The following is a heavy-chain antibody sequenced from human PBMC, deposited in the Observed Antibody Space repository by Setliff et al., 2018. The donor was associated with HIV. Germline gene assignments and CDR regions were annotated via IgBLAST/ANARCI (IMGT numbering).Heavy chain of an antibody. Sequence: ASVKVSCKASGYTFDLYYIHWVRQAPGQGPEWMGWISGYNADTDYAQKFQGRVSMTTDISTNTAYMELRSLRSDDTAVYYCARDNVRGPTNAMDVWGQGTTVTVSS. D-gene: IGHD3-10*01. CDR3: ARDNVRGPTNAMDV. V-gene: IGHV1-18*04. CDR1: GYTFDLYY. CDR2: ISGYNADT. J-gene: IGHJ6*02.